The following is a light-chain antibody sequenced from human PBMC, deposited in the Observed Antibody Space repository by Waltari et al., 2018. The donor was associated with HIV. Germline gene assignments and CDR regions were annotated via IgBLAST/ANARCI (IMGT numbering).Light chain of an antibody. CDR1: SSNTGRTS. CDR3: AAWDDSLNGYV. CDR2: GDD. J-gene: IGLJ1*01. V-gene: IGLV1-44*01. Sequence: QSVLTQPPSASGTPGQRVTISCSGSSSNTGRTSVNRYQQLPGTAPKLLIKGDDQRPSGVPDRFSGSKSGTSASLAISGPQSEDEAVYFCAAWDDSLNGYVFGAGTKVTVL.